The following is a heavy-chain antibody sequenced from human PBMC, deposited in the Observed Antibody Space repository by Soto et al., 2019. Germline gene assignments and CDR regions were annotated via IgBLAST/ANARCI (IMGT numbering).Heavy chain of an antibody. D-gene: IGHD6-6*01. Sequence: GGSLRLSCAASGFTFSSYAMSWVRQAPGKGLEWVSAISGSGGGTYYADSVKGRFTISRDNSKNTLYLQMNSLRAEDTAVYYCAKEGLRAARRFYYYGMDVWGQGTTVTVSS. CDR3: AKEGLRAARRFYYYGMDV. V-gene: IGHV3-23*01. CDR1: GFTFSSYA. CDR2: ISGSGGGT. J-gene: IGHJ6*02.